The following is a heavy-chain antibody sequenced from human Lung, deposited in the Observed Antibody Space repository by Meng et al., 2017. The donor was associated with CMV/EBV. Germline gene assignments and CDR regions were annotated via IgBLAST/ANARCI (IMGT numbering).Heavy chain of an antibody. Sequence: ASGFTFSSYAMSWVRQAPGKGLEGVSAIRGSGGRTYYADAVKGRFTISRDNSKNTLYLQMNSLRAEDTAVYYCAKGNSGSYYYWFDPWGQGTLVTVSS. D-gene: IGHD1-26*01. CDR3: AKGNSGSYYYWFDP. V-gene: IGHV3-23*01. CDR1: GFTFSSYA. CDR2: IRGSGGRT. J-gene: IGHJ5*02.